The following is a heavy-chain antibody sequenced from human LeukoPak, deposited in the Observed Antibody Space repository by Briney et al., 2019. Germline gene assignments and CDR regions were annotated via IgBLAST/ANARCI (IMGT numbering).Heavy chain of an antibody. J-gene: IGHJ4*02. CDR3: ARAAKVGDALED. Sequence: GGSLRLSCAASGLTFSTYWMHWVRQAPGKGLAWVARINPDGSIRTYANSVQGRVTISRDTAKDTLFLQMNSLRAEDTAVYYCARAAKVGDALEDWGQGTPVTVSS. CDR1: GLTFSTYW. CDR2: INPDGSIR. V-gene: IGHV3-74*03. D-gene: IGHD6-13*01.